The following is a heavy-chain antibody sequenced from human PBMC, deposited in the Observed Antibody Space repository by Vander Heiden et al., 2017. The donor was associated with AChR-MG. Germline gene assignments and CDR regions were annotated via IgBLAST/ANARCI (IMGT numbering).Heavy chain of an antibody. D-gene: IGHD2-15*01. CDR1: GYTFTDYE. Sequence: EVQRVQSGAEVKQPGAPVKISCTVAGYTFTDYEMDWVQQAPGKGLEWMGLVDPEDGETIYAEKFQGRVTITADTSTDTAYMELSSLRSEDTAVYYCATGGGNSFDYWGQGTLVTVSS. CDR3: ATGGGNSFDY. J-gene: IGHJ4*02. CDR2: VDPEDGET. V-gene: IGHV1-69-2*01.